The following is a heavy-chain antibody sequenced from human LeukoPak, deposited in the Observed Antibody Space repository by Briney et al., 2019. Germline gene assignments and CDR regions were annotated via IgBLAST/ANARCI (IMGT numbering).Heavy chain of an antibody. CDR1: GFTFSSYG. Sequence: GRSLRLSCAASGFTFSSYGMHWVRQAPGKGLEWVSSISSSSSYIYYADSVKGRFTISRDNAKNSLYLQMNSLRAEDTAVYYCAQTVDTAMGYYFDYWGQGTLVTVSS. CDR2: ISSSSSYI. D-gene: IGHD5-18*01. V-gene: IGHV3-21*01. CDR3: AQTVDTAMGYYFDY. J-gene: IGHJ4*02.